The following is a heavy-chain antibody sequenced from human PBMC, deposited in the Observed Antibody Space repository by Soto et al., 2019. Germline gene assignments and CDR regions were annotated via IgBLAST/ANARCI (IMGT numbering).Heavy chain of an antibody. CDR3: RVGCSSTSCYTNYYYGMDV. J-gene: IGHJ6*02. Sequence: SETLSLTCTVSGGSISSSSYYWGWIRQPPGKGLEWIGSVYYSGSTYYNPSLKSRVTISVDTSKNQFSLKLSSVTAADTAVYYCRVGCSSTSCYTNYYYGMDVWGQGTTVTVSS. D-gene: IGHD2-2*02. CDR1: GGSISSSSYY. V-gene: IGHV4-39*01. CDR2: VYYSGST.